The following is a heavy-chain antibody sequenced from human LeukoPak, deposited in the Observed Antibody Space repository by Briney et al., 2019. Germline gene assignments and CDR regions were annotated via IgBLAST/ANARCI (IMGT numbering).Heavy chain of an antibody. Sequence: GGSLRLSCTASGFTFGDYAMSWVRQAPGKGLEWVGFIRIKAYGGTTEYAASVKGRFTISRDDSKSIAYLQMNSLKTEDTAVYYCTRIPYSSGWTRPRYFDYWGQGTLVTVSS. V-gene: IGHV3-49*04. CDR2: IRIKAYGGTT. CDR3: TRIPYSSGWTRPRYFDY. CDR1: GFTFGDYA. J-gene: IGHJ4*02. D-gene: IGHD6-19*01.